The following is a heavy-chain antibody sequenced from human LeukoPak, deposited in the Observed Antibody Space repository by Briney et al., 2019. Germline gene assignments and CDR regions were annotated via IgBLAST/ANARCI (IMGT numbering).Heavy chain of an antibody. D-gene: IGHD2-15*01. J-gene: IGHJ4*02. CDR2: ITGAGNI. CDR3: AKRRLGAANPGDFDY. V-gene: IGHV3-23*01. CDR1: GFTFDGYA. Sequence: GGSLRLSCAASGFTFDGYAMSWVRQAPGKGLEWVSTITGAGNIYYADSVKGRSTISRDNSKNTLYLQMNSLRAEDTAVYYCAKRRLGAANPGDFDYWGQGTLVTVSS.